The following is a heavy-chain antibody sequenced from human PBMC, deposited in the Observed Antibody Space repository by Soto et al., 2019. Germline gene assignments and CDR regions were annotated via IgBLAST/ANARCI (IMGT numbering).Heavy chain of an antibody. Sequence: PGGSLRLSCASSGFTFSSYSMNLVRQAPGKGLEWVSSISSSSSYTYYADSVKGRFTISRDNSKNTLYLQMNSLRAEDTAVYYCAKESWESLYFDYWGQGTLVTVS. CDR1: GFTFSSYS. CDR2: ISSSSSYT. CDR3: AKESWESLYFDY. J-gene: IGHJ4*02. V-gene: IGHV3-21*04. D-gene: IGHD1-26*01.